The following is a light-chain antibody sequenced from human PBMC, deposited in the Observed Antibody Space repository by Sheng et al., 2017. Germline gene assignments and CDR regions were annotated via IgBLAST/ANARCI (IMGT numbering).Light chain of an antibody. Sequence: EIVLTQSPATLSLSPGETATLSCRASQSVDSRLAWYQQKPGQAPRLLIYDVSNRASGIPARFRGSGFATDFTLTISSLDFEDLAVYYCQYRGTFGPGTTVDV. CDR1: QSVDSR. CDR2: DVS. CDR3: QYRGT. V-gene: IGKV3-11*01. J-gene: IGKJ3*01.